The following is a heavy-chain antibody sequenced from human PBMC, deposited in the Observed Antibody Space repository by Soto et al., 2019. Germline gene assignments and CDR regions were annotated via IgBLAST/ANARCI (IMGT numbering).Heavy chain of an antibody. D-gene: IGHD2-15*01. CDR1: GFTFSSYS. CDR2: ISSSSSYI. V-gene: IGHV3-21*01. Sequence: GGSLRLSCAASGFTFSSYSMNWVRQAPGKGLEWVSSISSSSSYIYYADSVKGRFTISRDNAKNSLYLQMNSLRAEDTNVYYCARDMVVAALANDAFDIWGQGTMVTVS. CDR3: ARDMVVAALANDAFDI. J-gene: IGHJ3*02.